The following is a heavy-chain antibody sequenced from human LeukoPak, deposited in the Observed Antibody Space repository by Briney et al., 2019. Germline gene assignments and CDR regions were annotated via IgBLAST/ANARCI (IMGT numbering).Heavy chain of an antibody. CDR3: ARGPRNDP. D-gene: IGHD1-14*01. CDR2: VHPNSGNT. V-gene: IGHV1-8*01. CDR1: GYPFTTWE. J-gene: IGHJ5*02. Sequence: ASVKVSCETSGYPFTTWEINWVRQAAGQGLEWMGWVHPNSGNTAYAQKFQGRVTMTRDTSISTAYMELSGLRFDDMAVYFCARGPRNDPWGQGTLVTVSS.